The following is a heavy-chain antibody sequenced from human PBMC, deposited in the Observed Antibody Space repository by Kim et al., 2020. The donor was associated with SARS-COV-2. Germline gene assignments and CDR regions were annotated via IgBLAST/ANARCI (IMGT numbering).Heavy chain of an antibody. CDR2: ISSSSSYI. J-gene: IGHJ3*01. CDR3: ARGQYYFDSSGYLTHDDDFDF. Sequence: GGSLRLSCAASGFTFSSYSMNWVRQAPGKGLEWVSSISSSSSYIYYADSVKGRFTISRDNAKNSLYLQMNSLRAEDTAVYYCARGQYYFDSSGYLTHDDDFDFWGRGTMVTVSS. D-gene: IGHD3-22*01. CDR1: GFTFSSYS. V-gene: IGHV3-21*01.